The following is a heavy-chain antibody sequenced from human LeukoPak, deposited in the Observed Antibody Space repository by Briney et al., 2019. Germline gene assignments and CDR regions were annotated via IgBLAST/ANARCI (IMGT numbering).Heavy chain of an antibody. V-gene: IGHV4-39*01. CDR2: IYYSGST. Sequence: PSDPLSLTCTVSGGSISSSRYYWGWIRQPPGKGLEWIGSIYYSGSTYYNPSIKIRVTISVDTSKNQFSLKLSSVAAADTAVYYCARHDWYFDLWGRGTLVTVSS. J-gene: IGHJ2*01. CDR1: GGSISSSRYY. CDR3: ARHDWYFDL.